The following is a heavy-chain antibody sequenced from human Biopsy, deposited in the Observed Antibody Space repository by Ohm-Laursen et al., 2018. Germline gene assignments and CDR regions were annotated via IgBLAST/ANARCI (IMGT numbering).Heavy chain of an antibody. J-gene: IGHJ4*02. CDR2: IVPVLGHL. V-gene: IGHV1-69*04. CDR3: AADADGYYTEFDY. D-gene: IGHD3-3*01. Sequence: SSVKVSCKASGGPSSNYAFSWVRQAPGQGLVWVGRIVPVLGHLNYAQRFQGRVSITADKSTSYVFMELSRLTSGDTAVYYCAADADGYYTEFDYWGPGTLVTVSS. CDR1: GGPSSNYA.